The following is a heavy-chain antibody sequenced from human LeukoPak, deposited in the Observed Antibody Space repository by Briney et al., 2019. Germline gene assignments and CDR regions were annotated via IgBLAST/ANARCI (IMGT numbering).Heavy chain of an antibody. J-gene: IGHJ4*02. CDR2: ISGSGGST. CDR3: PKDRVWPYPAATILTGFDY. Sequence: GGSLRLSCAASGFTFSSYAMSWVRQAPGKGLEWVSAISGSGGSTYYADSVKGRFTISRDNSKNTLYLQMNSLRAEDTAVYYCPKDRVWPYPAATILTGFDYWGQGTLVTVSS. CDR1: GFTFSSYA. V-gene: IGHV3-23*01. D-gene: IGHD6-25*01.